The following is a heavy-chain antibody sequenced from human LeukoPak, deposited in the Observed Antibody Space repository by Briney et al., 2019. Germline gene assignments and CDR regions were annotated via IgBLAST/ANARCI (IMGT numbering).Heavy chain of an antibody. J-gene: IGHJ4*02. V-gene: IGHV4-61*08. Sequence: SETLSLTCTVSDYSISRGYGYYWGWIRQPPGKGLEWFGYIYYSGSTNYNPSLKSRVTISVDTSKNQFSLKLSSVTAAETAVYYCASGYSYGFDYWGQGTLVTVSS. CDR1: DYSISRGYGYY. CDR2: IYYSGST. D-gene: IGHD5-18*01. CDR3: ASGYSYGFDY.